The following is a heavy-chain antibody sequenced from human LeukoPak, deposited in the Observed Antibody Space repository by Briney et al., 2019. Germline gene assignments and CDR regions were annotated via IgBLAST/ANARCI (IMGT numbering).Heavy chain of an antibody. CDR1: GFTFNSFE. V-gene: IGHV3-23*01. Sequence: GGSLRLSCAASGFTFNSFEMNWVRQAPGKGLEWVSGISESGGRTDYAGSVRGRFTISRDNSKDTLYLQMNSLRAEDTAVYYCAKAEGSRYQYYFEYWGQGPLVTVSS. J-gene: IGHJ4*02. CDR2: ISESGGRT. CDR3: AKAEGSRYQYYFEY. D-gene: IGHD3-3*01.